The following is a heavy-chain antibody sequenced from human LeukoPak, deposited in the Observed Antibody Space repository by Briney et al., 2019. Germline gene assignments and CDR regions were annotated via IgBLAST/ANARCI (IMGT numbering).Heavy chain of an antibody. CDR2: FYRGGST. CDR1: GFTVSSNY. CDR3: AKEWGVDYGLRY. D-gene: IGHD4-17*01. J-gene: IGHJ4*02. V-gene: IGHV3-53*01. Sequence: PGGSLRLSCAASGFTVSSNYMSWVRQAPGKGLEWVSIFYRGGSTYYADSVKGRFTISRDNSKNTLYLQMNSLRADDTAVYYCAKEWGVDYGLRYWGQGTLVTVSS.